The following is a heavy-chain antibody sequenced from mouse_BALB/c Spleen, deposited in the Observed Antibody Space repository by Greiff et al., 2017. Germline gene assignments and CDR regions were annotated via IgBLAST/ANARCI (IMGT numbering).Heavy chain of an antibody. CDR2: IDPANGNT. CDR3: ARELRLHYYAMDY. CDR1: GFNIKDTY. J-gene: IGHJ4*01. Sequence: EVKLVESGAELVKPGASVKLSCTASGFNIKDTYMHWVKQRPEQGLEWIGRIDPANGNTKYDPKFQGKATITADTSSNTAYLQLSSLTSEDTAVYYCARELRLHYYAMDYWGQGTSVTVSS. D-gene: IGHD2-12*01. V-gene: IGHV14-3*02.